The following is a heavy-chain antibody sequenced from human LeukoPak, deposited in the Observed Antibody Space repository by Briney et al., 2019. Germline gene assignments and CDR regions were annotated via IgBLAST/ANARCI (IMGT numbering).Heavy chain of an antibody. D-gene: IGHD6-13*01. Sequence: GGSLRLSCSASGFSFSSYAMMWVRQAPGKGLEWVSAISGSGGSTYYADSVKGRFTISRDNSKNTLYLQMNSLRAEDTAVYYCAKEAGLIAAAGPFDYWGQGTLVTASS. CDR1: GFSFSSYA. V-gene: IGHV3-23*01. J-gene: IGHJ4*02. CDR3: AKEAGLIAAAGPFDY. CDR2: ISGSGGST.